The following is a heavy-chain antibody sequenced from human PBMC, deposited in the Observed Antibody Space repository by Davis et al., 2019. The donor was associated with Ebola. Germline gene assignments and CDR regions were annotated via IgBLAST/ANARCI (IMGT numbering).Heavy chain of an antibody. V-gene: IGHV5-51*01. Sequence: GESLKISCKGSGYGFADYWIAWVRQTPGKGLEWMGIIYPGDSDTRYSPSFQGQVTISADKSISTAYLQWSSLKASDTAMYYCARGTSLARNFDYWGQGTLVSVSS. CDR1: GYGFADYW. CDR2: IYPGDSDT. J-gene: IGHJ4*02. CDR3: ARGTSLARNFDY. D-gene: IGHD3-3*02.